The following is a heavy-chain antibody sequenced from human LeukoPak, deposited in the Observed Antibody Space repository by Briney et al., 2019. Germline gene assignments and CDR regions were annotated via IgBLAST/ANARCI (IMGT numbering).Heavy chain of an antibody. CDR3: AKDRLGALLYFDS. CDR1: GFTFSSYG. V-gene: IGHV3-23*01. Sequence: PGGSLRLSCAASGFTFSSYGMSWVRQAPGKGLEWVSTISGSGGSTDYADSVKGRFTISRDNSMNTLYLQMNSLRAEDTAVYSCAKDRLGALLYFDSWGQGTLVTVSS. J-gene: IGHJ4*02. D-gene: IGHD1-26*01. CDR2: ISGSGGST.